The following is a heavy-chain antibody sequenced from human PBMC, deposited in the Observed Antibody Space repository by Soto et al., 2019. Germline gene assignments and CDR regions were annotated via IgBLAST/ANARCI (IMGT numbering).Heavy chain of an antibody. V-gene: IGHV5-51*01. D-gene: IGHD3-9*01. CDR2: IYPGDSDT. Sequence: GESLKISCQGSGYTFTNYWIGWVRQMPGKGLEWMGVIYPGDSDTKYSPSFQGQVTFSADKSINTAYLQWTSLKASDTAMYFCGRLTGLPHYYSTDVWGQGTTVTVSS. CDR1: GYTFTNYW. CDR3: GRLTGLPHYYSTDV. J-gene: IGHJ6*02.